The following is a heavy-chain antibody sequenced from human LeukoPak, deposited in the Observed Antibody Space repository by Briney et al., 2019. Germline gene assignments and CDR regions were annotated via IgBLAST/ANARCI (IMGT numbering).Heavy chain of an antibody. CDR3: ARGGYYDTSGYSHDAFDI. CDR2: IYYSGST. Sequence: SQTLSLTCTVSGGSISSGDYYWSWIRQPPGKGLEWIGYIYYSGSTYYNPSLKSRVTISVDTSKNQFSLKRSSVTAADTAVYYCARGGYYDTSGYSHDAFDIWGQGTMVTVSS. J-gene: IGHJ3*02. D-gene: IGHD3-22*01. V-gene: IGHV4-30-4*01. CDR1: GGSISSGDYY.